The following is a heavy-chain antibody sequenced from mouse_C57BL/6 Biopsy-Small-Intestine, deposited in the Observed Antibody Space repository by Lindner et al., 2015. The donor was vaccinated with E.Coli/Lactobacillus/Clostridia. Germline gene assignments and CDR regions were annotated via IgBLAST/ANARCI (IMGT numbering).Heavy chain of an antibody. D-gene: IGHD1-1*01. CDR1: GYTFTSFG. J-gene: IGHJ2*01. CDR3: ARGTTDPY. CDR2: IYPRSGDT. Sequence: VQLQESGTELARPGASVKLSCKASGYTFTSFGISWVKQRTGQGLEWIGLIYPRSGDTYYSEKFKGKATLTADKSSSTAYMELRSLTSEDSAVYFCARGTTDPYWGQGTTLTVSS. V-gene: IGHV1-81*01.